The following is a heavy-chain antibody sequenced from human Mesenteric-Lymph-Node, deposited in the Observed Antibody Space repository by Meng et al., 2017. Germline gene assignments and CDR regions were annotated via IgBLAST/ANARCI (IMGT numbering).Heavy chain of an antibody. CDR3: ARGDGWRFDY. CDR2: INSNTGNP. CDR1: VYTFISSS. J-gene: IGHJ4*02. Sequence: VHVGQVGSEAKGPGDQVKVSFQGVVYTFISSSMNCVRSAPGQGLGWIGWINSNTGNPKYAQGFIGRCVFSLDTTVRTEYLKIDSLMGDVTEVYYRARGDGWRFDYWGQGTLVTVSS. D-gene: IGHD5-24*01. V-gene: IGHV7-4-1*01.